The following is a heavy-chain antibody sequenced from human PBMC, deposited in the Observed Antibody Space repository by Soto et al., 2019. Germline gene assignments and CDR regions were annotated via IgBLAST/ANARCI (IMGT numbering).Heavy chain of an antibody. CDR1: GGSISYNSYY. Sequence: SETLSLTCSVSGGSISYNSYYWGWIRRPPGKGLEWVGGIFYTGTTYYSPSLKDRVTISVETSKNSFSLNLTSVTAADTAVYFCARLVVVAPVANAWGQGTLVTVYS. D-gene: IGHD2-2*01. V-gene: IGHV4-39*02. CDR3: ARLVVVAPVANA. CDR2: IFYTGTT. J-gene: IGHJ5*02.